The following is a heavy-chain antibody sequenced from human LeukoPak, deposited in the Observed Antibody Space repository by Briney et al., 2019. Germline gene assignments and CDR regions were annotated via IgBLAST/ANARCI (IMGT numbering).Heavy chain of an antibody. CDR1: GFTFSSYG. CDR3: ARDDRWLQFNN. Sequence: GGSLRLSCAASGFTFSSYGMSWVRQAPGKGLEWVSAISGSGVGTYYADSVKGRFTISRDDSKNTLYLQMNTLRAEDTAVYFCARDDRWLQFNNWGQGTLVTVSS. J-gene: IGHJ4*02. CDR2: ISGSGVGT. D-gene: IGHD5-24*01. V-gene: IGHV3-23*01.